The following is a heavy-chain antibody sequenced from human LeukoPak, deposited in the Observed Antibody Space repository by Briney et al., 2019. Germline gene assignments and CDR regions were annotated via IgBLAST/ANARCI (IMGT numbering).Heavy chain of an antibody. CDR2: NDYNVTT. Sequence: PSETLSLTCSGSGGTISSSRYYWGWIGQPPGKGLEWIGNNDYNVTTYYNPSLKSQLAISIDTSKNHFSPKLESVTAEDTSVYYCASGDYFSGGWPYFDCWGQGTLVTVSS. D-gene: IGHD6-19*01. V-gene: IGHV4-39*02. CDR1: GGTISSSRYY. CDR3: ASGDYFSGGWPYFDC. J-gene: IGHJ4*02.